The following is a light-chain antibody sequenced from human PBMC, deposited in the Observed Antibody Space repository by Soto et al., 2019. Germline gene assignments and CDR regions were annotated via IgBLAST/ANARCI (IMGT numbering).Light chain of an antibody. CDR1: QSISRN. J-gene: IGKJ1*01. V-gene: IGKV3-15*01. CDR2: GAS. Sequence: ERMITQSRATLSVSPRDRVPLSCRASQSISRNLAWYQQKPGQAPRLLIYGASTRATGIPAWFSGSGSGTEFTLTISSLQSEDFAVYFCQQYYNWPQTFGQGAMVDI. CDR3: QQYYNWPQT.